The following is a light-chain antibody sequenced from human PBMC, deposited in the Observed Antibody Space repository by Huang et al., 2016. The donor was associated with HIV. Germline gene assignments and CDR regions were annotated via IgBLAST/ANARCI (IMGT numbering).Light chain of an antibody. Sequence: ERVLTQSPGTLSVSPGERATLSCRTSQGIGNSLAWYQLKPGQAPRLLIYETFISASDIPARFSGGGSEIDFTLTISGLQSEDSAFYYCQQYHEWPRTFGQGTKVEIK. J-gene: IGKJ2*01. V-gene: IGKV3-15*01. CDR1: QGIGNS. CDR2: ETF. CDR3: QQYHEWPRT.